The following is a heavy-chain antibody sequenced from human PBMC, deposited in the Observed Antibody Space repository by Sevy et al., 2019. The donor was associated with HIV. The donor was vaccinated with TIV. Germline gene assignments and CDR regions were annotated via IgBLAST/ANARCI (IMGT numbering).Heavy chain of an antibody. CDR3: ARSVGTGNYFDY. J-gene: IGHJ4*02. CDR2: IYYSGST. D-gene: IGHD2-21*02. Sequence: SETLSLTCTVSGGSMTSYDWNWIRQPPGKGLEWIGYIYYSGSTNYNPTLKSQVTMSVDTSKNRFSLTLISVTAADTAVYHCARSVGTGNYFDYWGQGALVTVSS. CDR1: GGSMTSYD. V-gene: IGHV4-59*13.